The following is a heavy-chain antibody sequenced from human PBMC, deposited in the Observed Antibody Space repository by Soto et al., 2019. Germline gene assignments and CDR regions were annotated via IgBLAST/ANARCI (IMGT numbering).Heavy chain of an antibody. CDR1: GFTFSSYG. CDR2: ISYDGSNK. D-gene: IGHD7-27*01. CDR3: AKGMGGNPSGVDY. V-gene: IGHV3-30*18. Sequence: ESGGGVVQPGRSLRLSCAASGFTFSSYGMHWVRQAPGKGLEWVAVISYDGSNKYYADSVKGRFTISRDNSKNTLYLQMNSLRAEDTAVYYCAKGMGGNPSGVDYWGQGTLVTVSS. J-gene: IGHJ4*02.